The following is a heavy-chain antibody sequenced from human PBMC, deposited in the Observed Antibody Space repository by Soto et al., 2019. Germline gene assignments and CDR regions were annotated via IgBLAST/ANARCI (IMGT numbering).Heavy chain of an antibody. J-gene: IGHJ6*03. Sequence: GGSLRLSCAASGFTFSSYSMNWVRQAPGKGLEWVSSISSSSSYIYYADSVKGRFTISRDNAKNSLYLQMNSLRAEDTAVYYCARDREYDFWSGYYSHHYYYYYMDVWGKGTTVTVSS. V-gene: IGHV3-21*01. CDR3: ARDREYDFWSGYYSHHYYYYYMDV. CDR2: ISSSSSYI. CDR1: GFTFSSYS. D-gene: IGHD3-3*01.